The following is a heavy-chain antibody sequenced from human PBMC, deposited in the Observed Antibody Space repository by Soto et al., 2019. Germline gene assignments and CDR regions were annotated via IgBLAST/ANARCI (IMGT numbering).Heavy chain of an antibody. CDR2: ISGSGGRT. V-gene: IGHV3-23*01. Sequence: EVQLLESGGGLVQPGGSLRLSCAASGFTFSSYAMSWVRQAPGKGLEWVSAISGSGGRTYYADSVKGRFTISRDNSKNTLYLQMNSLRAEDTAVYYCAKGEYYYYSSGYYYYFDYWGQGTLVTVSS. J-gene: IGHJ4*02. CDR3: AKGEYYYYSSGYYYYFDY. D-gene: IGHD3-22*01. CDR1: GFTFSSYA.